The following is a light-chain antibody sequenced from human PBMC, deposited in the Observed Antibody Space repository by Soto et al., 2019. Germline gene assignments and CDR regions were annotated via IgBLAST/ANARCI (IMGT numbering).Light chain of an antibody. CDR1: QNIGNK. V-gene: IGKV3-20*01. Sequence: IVMTQSPGTLSVSPGESATLPCRASQNIGNKLAWYQQKRGQAPRLLIYGASSRATGIPDRFSGSGSGTDFTLTISRLEPEDFAVYYCPQYGRSPTTFGQGTKVDIK. J-gene: IGKJ1*01. CDR3: PQYGRSPTT. CDR2: GAS.